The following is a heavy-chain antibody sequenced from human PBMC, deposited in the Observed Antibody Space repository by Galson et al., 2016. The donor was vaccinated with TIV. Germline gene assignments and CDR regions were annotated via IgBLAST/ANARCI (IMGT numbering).Heavy chain of an antibody. CDR2: ST. V-gene: IGHV1-8*02. Sequence: SVKVSCKASGYTFISHDINWVRQATGQGLEWMGNSTGYAQKFQGRVTMTSNISISTAYMELSSLRSEDTAVYYCASPNYRSGYYGMDVWGQGTTVTVPS. CDR1: GYTFISHD. J-gene: IGHJ6*02. CDR3: ASPNYRSGYYGMDV. D-gene: IGHD3-22*01.